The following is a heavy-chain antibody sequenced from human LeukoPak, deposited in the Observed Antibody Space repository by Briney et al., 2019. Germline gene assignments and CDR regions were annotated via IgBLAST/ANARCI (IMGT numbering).Heavy chain of an antibody. D-gene: IGHD5-18*01. CDR2: IYSGGST. J-gene: IGHJ4*02. CDR1: GFTVSSNY. Sequence: GGSLRLSCAASGFTVSSNYMSWVRQAPGKGLEWVSVIYSGGSTYYADSVKGRFTISRDNGENSLYLQMNSLRAEDTAVYYCTTLRKRYTYDRDSWGQGTLVTVSS. V-gene: IGHV3-53*01. CDR3: TTLRKRYTYDRDS.